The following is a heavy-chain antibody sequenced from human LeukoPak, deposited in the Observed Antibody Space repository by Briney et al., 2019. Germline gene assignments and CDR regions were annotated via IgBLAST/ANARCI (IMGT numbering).Heavy chain of an antibody. D-gene: IGHD2/OR15-2a*01. CDR3: ARDENPRI. CDR1: GSTLTSYD. Sequence: AASVKVSCKASGSTLTSYDIIWVRQAPGQGLEWMGWIGPYRGNTKYAEKVQGRVTMTTDRPTNTAYMELRSLRTDDTAVYFCARDENPRIWGQGTMVIVSS. CDR2: IGPYRGNT. V-gene: IGHV1-18*01. J-gene: IGHJ3*02.